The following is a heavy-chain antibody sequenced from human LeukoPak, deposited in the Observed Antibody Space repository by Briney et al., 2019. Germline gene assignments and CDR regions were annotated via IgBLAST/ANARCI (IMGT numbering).Heavy chain of an antibody. Sequence: GGSLRLSCAASGFTFSSYGMHWVRQAPGKGLEWVAVIWYDGSNKYYADSVKGRFTISRDNSKSTLYLQMNSLRAEDTAVYYCARADSPLDTAMVDYWGQGTLVTVSS. V-gene: IGHV3-33*01. J-gene: IGHJ4*02. CDR2: IWYDGSNK. CDR3: ARADSPLDTAMVDY. CDR1: GFTFSSYG. D-gene: IGHD5-18*01.